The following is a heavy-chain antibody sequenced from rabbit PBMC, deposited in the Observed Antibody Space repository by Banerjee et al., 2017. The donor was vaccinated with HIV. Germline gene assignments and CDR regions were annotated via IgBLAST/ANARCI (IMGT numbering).Heavy chain of an antibody. CDR2: IVTSSGST. J-gene: IGHJ4*01. D-gene: IGHD2-1*01. Sequence: QSLEESGGDLVKPGASLTLTCTASGFSFSTYYYMCWVRQAPGKGLEWIACIVTSSGSTYYASWAKGRFTISKTSSTTVTLQMTSLTAADTATYFCARDLAYDDYPFFSLWGQGTLVTVS. CDR3: ARDLAYDDYPFFSL. CDR1: GFSFSTYYY. V-gene: IGHV1S40*01.